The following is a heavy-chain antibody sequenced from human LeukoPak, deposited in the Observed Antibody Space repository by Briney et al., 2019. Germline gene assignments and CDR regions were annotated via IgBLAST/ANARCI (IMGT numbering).Heavy chain of an antibody. CDR1: GFTFSSYG. V-gene: IGHV3-23*01. Sequence: GGSLRLSCAASGFTFSSYGMSWVRQAPGKGLEWVSAISGSGGSSYYADSVKGRFTISRDNSKNMLYLQMNSLRAEDTAVYYCAKRSGSSQKYFDYWGQGTLVTVSS. CDR3: AKRSGSSQKYFDY. CDR2: ISGSGGSS. J-gene: IGHJ4*02. D-gene: IGHD1-26*01.